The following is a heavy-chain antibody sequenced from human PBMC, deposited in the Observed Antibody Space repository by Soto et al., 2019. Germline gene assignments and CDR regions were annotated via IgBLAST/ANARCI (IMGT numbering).Heavy chain of an antibody. CDR2: IYYRGNA. Sequence: SETLSLTCSVSDDSINSDKYYWGWIRQPPGKGLEWIGSIYYRGNAYYNPSLQTRVTIPLDKSKSQFSLKLNSVTAADSAVYFCARLEGLATTSYYFDFWGPGALVTVSS. CDR3: ARLEGLATTSYYFDF. D-gene: IGHD3-9*01. CDR1: DDSINSDKYY. J-gene: IGHJ4*02. V-gene: IGHV4-39*01.